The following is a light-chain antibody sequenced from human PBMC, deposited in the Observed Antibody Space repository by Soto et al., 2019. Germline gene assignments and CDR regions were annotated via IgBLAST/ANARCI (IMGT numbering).Light chain of an antibody. CDR3: RLHYAYFWA. Sequence: AIQVTQSPSSLSASVGDRVTITCRTSQGIRSALGWYQQKPGKVPKLLIYAASTLQSGVPSRFSGSGSGRDFTLTISSLQPEDFATYYCRLHYAYFWAFGQGTKVQLK. CDR1: QGIRSA. CDR2: AAS. J-gene: IGKJ1*01. V-gene: IGKV1-6*01.